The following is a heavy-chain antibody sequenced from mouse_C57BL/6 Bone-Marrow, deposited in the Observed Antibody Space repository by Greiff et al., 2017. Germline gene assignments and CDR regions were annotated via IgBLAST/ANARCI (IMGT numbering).Heavy chain of an antibody. J-gene: IGHJ2*01. CDR1: GYAFSSSW. CDR3: ARRGIYYYGSSLDY. V-gene: IGHV1-82*01. D-gene: IGHD1-1*01. CDR2: IYPGDGDT. Sequence: VKLQESGPELVKPGASVKISCKASGYAFSSSWMNWVKQRPGKGLEWIGRIYPGDGDTNYNGKFKGKATLTADKSSSTAYMQLSSLTSEDSAVYFCARRGIYYYGSSLDYWGQGTTLTVSS.